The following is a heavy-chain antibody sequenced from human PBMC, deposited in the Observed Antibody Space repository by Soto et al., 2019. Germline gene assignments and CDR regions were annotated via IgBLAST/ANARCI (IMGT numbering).Heavy chain of an antibody. V-gene: IGHV5-51*01. D-gene: IGHD3-3*01. CDR2: IYPGDSDT. CDR3: ARSARFLDTSGWLDP. Sequence: VESLKISCKGSGYSFTSYWIGWVRQMPGKGLEWMGIIYPGDSDTRYSPSFQGQVTISADKSISTAYLQWSSLKASDTAMSYCARSARFLDTSGWLDPWGKGTMVTVSS. CDR1: GYSFTSYW. J-gene: IGHJ5*02.